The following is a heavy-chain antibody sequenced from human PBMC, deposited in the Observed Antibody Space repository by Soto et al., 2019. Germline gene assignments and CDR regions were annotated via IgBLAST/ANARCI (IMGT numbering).Heavy chain of an antibody. D-gene: IGHD2-2*02. CDR1: GGTFSSYA. V-gene: IGHV1-69*13. Sequence: ASVKVSCKASGGTFSSYAISWVRQAPGQGLEWMGGIIPIFGTANYAQKFQGRVTITADESTSTAYMELSSLRSEDTAVYYCARGLLYWYYYYGMDVWGQGTTVTVSS. CDR2: IIPIFGTA. CDR3: ARGLLYWYYYYGMDV. J-gene: IGHJ6*02.